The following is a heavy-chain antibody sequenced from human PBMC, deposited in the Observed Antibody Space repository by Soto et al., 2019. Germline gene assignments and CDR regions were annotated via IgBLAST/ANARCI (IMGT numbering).Heavy chain of an antibody. CDR2: INPNSGGT. CDR3: ARSVSTIAARPDY. Sequence: QVQLVQSGAEVKKPGASVEVSCKASGYPFTDYYMHWVRQAPGQGLEWMGWINPNSGGTYYAQKFQGRVAMTKDTSISTAYMDLSRLRSDDTAVYYCARSVSTIAARPDYWGQGTRVTVS. J-gene: IGHJ4*02. D-gene: IGHD6-6*01. V-gene: IGHV1-2*02. CDR1: GYPFTDYY.